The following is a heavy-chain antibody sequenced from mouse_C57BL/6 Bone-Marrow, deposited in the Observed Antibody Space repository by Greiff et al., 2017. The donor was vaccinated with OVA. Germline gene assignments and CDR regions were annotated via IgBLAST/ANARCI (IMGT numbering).Heavy chain of an antibody. Sequence: VQLQQPGAELVRPGTSVKLSCKASGYTFTSSWMHWVKQRPGQGLEWIGVIDPSDSYTNYNQKFKGKATLTVDTSSSTAYMQLSSLTSEDSAVYYCAREGAYSNYEDYWGQGTTLTVSS. V-gene: IGHV1-59*01. CDR3: AREGAYSNYEDY. J-gene: IGHJ2*01. CDR2: IDPSDSYT. CDR1: GYTFTSSW. D-gene: IGHD2-5*01.